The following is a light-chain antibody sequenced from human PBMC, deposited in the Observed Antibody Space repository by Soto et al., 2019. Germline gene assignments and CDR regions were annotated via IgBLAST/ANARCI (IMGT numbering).Light chain of an antibody. CDR2: EVS. V-gene: IGLV2-14*01. CDR1: NSDVGSYNF. CDR3: QSYDSSLSGWV. J-gene: IGLJ3*02. Sequence: QSALTQPASVSGSPGQSITISCTGTNSDVGSYNFVSWYQQHPGKAPQLIIYEVSNRPSGVSNRFSGSKSGNTASLTISGLQAEDEADYYCQSYDSSLSGWVFGGGTKLTVL.